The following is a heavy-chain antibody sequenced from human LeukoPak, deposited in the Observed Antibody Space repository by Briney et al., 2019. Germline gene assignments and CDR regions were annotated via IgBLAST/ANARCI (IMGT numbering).Heavy chain of an antibody. CDR3: ARGPSGYSSSWYGNWFDP. CDR2: INTNTGNP. J-gene: IGHJ5*02. Sequence: ASVKVSCKASGYTFTSYAMNWVRQAPGQGLEWMGWINTNTGNPTYAQGFTGRFVFSLDTSVSTAYLQISSLKAEDTAVYYCARGPSGYSSSWYGNWFDPWGQGTLVTVSS. D-gene: IGHD6-13*01. V-gene: IGHV7-4-1*02. CDR1: GYTFTSYA.